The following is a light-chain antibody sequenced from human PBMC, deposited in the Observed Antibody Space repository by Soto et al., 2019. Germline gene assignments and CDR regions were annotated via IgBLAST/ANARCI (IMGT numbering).Light chain of an antibody. CDR2: DAS. V-gene: IGKV3-11*01. J-gene: IGKJ4*01. CDR3: QQRSNWLT. CDR1: QSVSSY. Sequence: EIVLTQSPATLSLSPGERATLSCRASQSVSSYLAWYQQKPGQAPRLLIYDASNRATGIPARLSGSGSGTDFTLTISSLEPEDFAVYYCQQRSNWLTFGGGTNVDIK.